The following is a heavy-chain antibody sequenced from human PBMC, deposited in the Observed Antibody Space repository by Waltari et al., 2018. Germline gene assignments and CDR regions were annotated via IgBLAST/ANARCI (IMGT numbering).Heavy chain of an antibody. CDR2: ISSSGSTI. D-gene: IGHD5-18*01. CDR1: GFTFSSYE. V-gene: IGHV3-48*03. Sequence: EVQLVESGGGLVQPGGSLRLSCAASGFTFSSYEMNWVRQAPGKGLEWVSYISSSGSTIYYADSVKGRFTISRDNAKNSLYLQMNSLRAEDTAVYYCARDLSRIQQPRDGMDVWGQGTTVTVSS. CDR3: ARDLSRIQQPRDGMDV. J-gene: IGHJ6*02.